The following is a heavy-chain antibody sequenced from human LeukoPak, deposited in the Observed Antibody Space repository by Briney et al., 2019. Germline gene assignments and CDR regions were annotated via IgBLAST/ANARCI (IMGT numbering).Heavy chain of an antibody. CDR1: GGSISSSSYY. V-gene: IGHV4-39*01. CDR2: IYYSGTT. CDR3: ARRIDSWGPSAFDL. J-gene: IGHJ3*01. D-gene: IGHD7-27*01. Sequence: KSSETLALPCTVSGGSISSSSYYWGWIRQPPGKGLEWIGSIYYSGTTYYYPSLKSRVTISVDTSKNQFSLRLSSVTAADTAVYYCARRIDSWGPSAFDLRAKGTVVTVSS.